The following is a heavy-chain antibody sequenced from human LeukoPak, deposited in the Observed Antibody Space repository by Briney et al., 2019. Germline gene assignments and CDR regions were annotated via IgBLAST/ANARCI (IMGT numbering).Heavy chain of an antibody. CDR1: GGSISSGGYY. V-gene: IGHV4-31*03. CDR3: AGRMTTVTYNWFDP. Sequence: PSETLSLTCTVSGGSISSGGYYWSWIRQHPGKGLEWIGYIYYSGSTYYNPSLKSRVTISVDTSKNQFSLKLSSVTAADTAVYYCAGRMTTVTYNWFDPWGQGTLVTVSS. CDR2: IYYSGST. J-gene: IGHJ5*02. D-gene: IGHD4-17*01.